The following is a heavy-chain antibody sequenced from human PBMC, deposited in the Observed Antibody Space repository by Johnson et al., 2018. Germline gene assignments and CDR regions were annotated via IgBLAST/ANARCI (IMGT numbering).Heavy chain of an antibody. J-gene: IGHJ3*01. Sequence: QVQLVESGAEVKKPGASVKVSCKASGYTFTSHYMHWVRQAPGQGYEWMGIINPSGGSTSNAQKFQGRVTMTRDTPTSPVYMDLSSLRCGDTAVYYWSRDRVRTSRPDAFDLWGPGTMVTVSS. CDR3: SRDRVRTSRPDAFDL. V-gene: IGHV1-46*01. CDR1: GYTFTSHY. D-gene: IGHD6-6*01. CDR2: INPSGGST.